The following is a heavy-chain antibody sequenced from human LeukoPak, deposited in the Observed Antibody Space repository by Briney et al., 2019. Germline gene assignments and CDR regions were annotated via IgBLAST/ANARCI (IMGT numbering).Heavy chain of an antibody. CDR3: AELGITMIGGV. CDR1: GFTFNKYW. J-gene: IGHJ6*03. CDR2: IISSGSTI. Sequence: GGSLRLSCAASGFTFNKYWMSWVRQAPGKGLEWVSYIISSGSTIYYADSVKGRFTISRDNAKDSLYLQMNSLRAEDTAVYYCAELGITMIGGVWGKGTTVTIS. V-gene: IGHV3-48*03. D-gene: IGHD3-10*02.